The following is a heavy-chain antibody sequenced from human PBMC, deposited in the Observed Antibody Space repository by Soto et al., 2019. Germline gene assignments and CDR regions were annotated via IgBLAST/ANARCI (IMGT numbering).Heavy chain of an antibody. CDR2: ISGSGIST. D-gene: IGHD6-19*01. V-gene: IGHV3-23*01. J-gene: IGHJ4*02. CDR1: GFTFSSYA. Sequence: EVQLLESGGGLVQPGGSLRLSCAASGFTFSSYAMSWVRQAPGKGLEWVSAISGSGISTYYADSVKGRFTISRDNSKNTLYLQMNSLRAEDTAVYYCAQEKGYSSGWDEFDYWGQGTLVTVSS. CDR3: AQEKGYSSGWDEFDY.